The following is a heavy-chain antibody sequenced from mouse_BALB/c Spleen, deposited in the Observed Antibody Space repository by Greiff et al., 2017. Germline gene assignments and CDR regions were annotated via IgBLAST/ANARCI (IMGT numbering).Heavy chain of an antibody. D-gene: IGHD1-2*01. Sequence: EVQLQQSGAELVKPGASVKLSCTASGFNIKDTYMHWVKQRPEQGLEWIGRIDPANGNTKYDPKFQGKATITADTSSNTAYLQLSSLTSEDTAVYYCARKRGTATYRYFDVWGAGTTVTVSS. J-gene: IGHJ1*01. CDR2: IDPANGNT. CDR3: ARKRGTATYRYFDV. CDR1: GFNIKDTY. V-gene: IGHV14-3*02.